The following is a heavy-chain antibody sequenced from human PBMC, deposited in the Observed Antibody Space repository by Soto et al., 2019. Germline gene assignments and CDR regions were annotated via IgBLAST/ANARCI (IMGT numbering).Heavy chain of an antibody. J-gene: IGHJ6*02. Sequence: GGSRRLSCAASGFTFSSYSMNWVRQAPGKGLEWVSSISSSSSYIYYADSVKGRFTISRDNAKNSLYLQMNSLRAEDTAVYYCARGERIAVAGTGDYYYGMDVWGQGTTVTVSS. D-gene: IGHD6-19*01. V-gene: IGHV3-21*01. CDR3: ARGERIAVAGTGDYYYGMDV. CDR2: ISSSSSYI. CDR1: GFTFSSYS.